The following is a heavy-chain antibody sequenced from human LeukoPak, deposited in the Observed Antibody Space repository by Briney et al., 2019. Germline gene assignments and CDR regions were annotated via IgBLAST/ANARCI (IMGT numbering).Heavy chain of an antibody. CDR1: GFTFSSYW. CDR3: TRDGGYNAFDI. D-gene: IGHD5-12*01. Sequence: GGSLRLSCAASGFTFSSYWMHWVRQAPGKGLVWVSRINTDGSSTGYADSVKGRFTISRDNAKNTLYLQMNSLRAEDTAVYYCTRDGGYNAFDIWGQGTMVTVSS. V-gene: IGHV3-74*01. J-gene: IGHJ3*02. CDR2: INTDGSST.